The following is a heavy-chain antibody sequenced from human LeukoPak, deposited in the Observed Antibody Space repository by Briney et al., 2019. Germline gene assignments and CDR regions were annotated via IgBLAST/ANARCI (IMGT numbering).Heavy chain of an antibody. V-gene: IGHV5-10-1*01. CDR3: ARHRDTIPADYYYGMDV. CDR2: FDPSDSYT. CDR1: GYTFTSHW. Sequence: GESLKISCKSSGYTFTSHWNSWVRQKPGKGLEWMGRFDPSDSYTNYSPSFQGHVTISGDKSISTAYLQWSSLRASDTAIYYCARHRDTIPADYYYGMDVWGQGATVTVSS. J-gene: IGHJ6*02. D-gene: IGHD5-18*01.